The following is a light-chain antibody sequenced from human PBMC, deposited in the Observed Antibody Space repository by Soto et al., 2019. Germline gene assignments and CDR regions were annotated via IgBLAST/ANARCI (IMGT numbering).Light chain of an antibody. V-gene: IGKV1-39*01. CDR2: AAY. CDR3: QQSFSTPPYT. CDR1: QSISTY. Sequence: DIQMTQSPSSLSASVGDRVTITCRASQSISTYLNWYQQKPGKPPKLLIYAAYILQSGVPSRFSGSRSGTDFTLTISSLQPEDFATYYCQQSFSTPPYTFGQWTKLEIK. J-gene: IGKJ2*01.